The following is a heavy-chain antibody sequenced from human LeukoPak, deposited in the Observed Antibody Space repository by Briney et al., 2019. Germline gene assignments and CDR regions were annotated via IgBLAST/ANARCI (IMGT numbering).Heavy chain of an antibody. CDR2: ITNGGGTT. CDR1: GFTFSTYA. CDR3: AKDPLILRWPFDY. J-gene: IGHJ4*02. V-gene: IGHV3-23*01. D-gene: IGHD4-23*01. Sequence: GGSLRLSCAASGFTFSTYAMSWVRRTPGKGLEWVSAITNGGGTTYYADSVKGRFTISRDNSKNTLYLQMNSLRAVDTAVYYCAKDPLILRWPFDYWGQGTLVTVSS.